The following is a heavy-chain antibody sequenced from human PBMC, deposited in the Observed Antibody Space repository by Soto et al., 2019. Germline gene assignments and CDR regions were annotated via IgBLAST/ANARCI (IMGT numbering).Heavy chain of an antibody. Sequence: PSETLSLSCTVSGGSISSSSYYWGWIRQPPGKGMEWIGSIYYSGSTYYNPSLKSRVTISVDTSKNQFSLKLSSVTAADTAVYYCSRVTMVRGRRRGDYYYGMDVWGQGTTVTVSS. CDR3: SRVTMVRGRRRGDYYYGMDV. CDR2: IYYSGST. CDR1: GGSISSSSYY. J-gene: IGHJ6*02. D-gene: IGHD3-10*01. V-gene: IGHV4-39*01.